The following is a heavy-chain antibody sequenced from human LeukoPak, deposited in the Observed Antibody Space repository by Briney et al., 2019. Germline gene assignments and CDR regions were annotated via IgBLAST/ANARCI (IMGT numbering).Heavy chain of an antibody. V-gene: IGHV1-2*02. D-gene: IGHD1-1*01. CDR2: INPNSGGT. Sequence: ASVKVSCKASGYTFTGYFIHWVRQAPGQGLEWMGWINPNSGGTNYAQKFQGRVTMTNDMSTSTVYMELSSLRSEDTAVYYCARDFGYNWKANWFDPWGQGTLVTVS. J-gene: IGHJ5*02. CDR3: ARDFGYNWKANWFDP. CDR1: GYTFTGYF.